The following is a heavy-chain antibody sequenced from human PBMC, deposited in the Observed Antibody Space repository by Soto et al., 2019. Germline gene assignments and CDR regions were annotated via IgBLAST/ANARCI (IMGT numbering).Heavy chain of an antibody. CDR2: LRDGGSDP. V-gene: IGHV3-23*01. CDR1: SFGLNSLA. Sequence: AGVSRRLSCEASSFGLNSLAITWVGQAPWEGVEWVSGLRDGGSDPSDSDSVKVRFTTSSNNSRKTLYLQMNTLRADDTAISYCSFRGGLLSSGWYKYYFDYWGQGALVTVSS. D-gene: IGHD6-19*01. J-gene: IGHJ4*02. CDR3: SFRGGLLSSGWYKYYFDY.